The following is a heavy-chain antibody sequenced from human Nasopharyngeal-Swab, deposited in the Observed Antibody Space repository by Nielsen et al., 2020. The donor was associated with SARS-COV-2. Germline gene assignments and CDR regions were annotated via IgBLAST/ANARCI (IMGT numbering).Heavy chain of an antibody. D-gene: IGHD3-10*01. CDR2: VDQKNNAFAT. Sequence: GESLKISCAASGFTFSDCAIHWVHQASGRGLEWVGLVDQKNNAFATAYAASVMGRFTISRDDSTNMAYLQMNSLKTEDTAVYYCTRDRGSYNWFDPWGQGALVTVSS. CDR3: TRDRGSYNWFDP. J-gene: IGHJ5*02. CDR1: GFTFSDCA. V-gene: IGHV3-73*01.